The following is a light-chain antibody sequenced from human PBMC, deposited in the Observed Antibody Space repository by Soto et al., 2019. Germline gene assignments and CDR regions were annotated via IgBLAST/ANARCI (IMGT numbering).Light chain of an antibody. CDR1: SSDVGAYAF. V-gene: IGLV2-8*01. CDR3: SSYVVSYKWV. J-gene: IGLJ3*02. CDR2: QVT. Sequence: QSALTQPPSASGSPGQSVTISCTGTSSDVGAYAFVSWFQQHPGKAPKLIIYQVTKRPSGVPDRFSGSRSGNMASLTVSGLQAEDEADYYCSSYVVSYKWVFGGGTKLTVL.